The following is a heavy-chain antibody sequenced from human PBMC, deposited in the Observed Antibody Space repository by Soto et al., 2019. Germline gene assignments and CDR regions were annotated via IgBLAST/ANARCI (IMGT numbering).Heavy chain of an antibody. CDR3: TRYGPPFDY. CDR1: GYTFTTYA. D-gene: IGHD4-17*01. CDR2: ISAYNGNT. V-gene: IGHV1-18*01. Sequence: QVQLVQSGAELKKPGASVKVSCKASGYTFTTYAISWVRQAPGQGLERMGWISAYNGNTKSAQNLQGRVTMTTDTSTSTAYMELRSLRSDDTAVYYCTRYGPPFDYWGQGTLVTVSS. J-gene: IGHJ4*02.